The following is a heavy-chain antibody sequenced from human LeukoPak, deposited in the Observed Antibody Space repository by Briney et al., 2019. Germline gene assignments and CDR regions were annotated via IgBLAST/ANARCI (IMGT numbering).Heavy chain of an antibody. CDR2: ISGSGGST. Sequence: GGTLRLSCAASGFTFSSYGRSWVRQAPGKGVGWGSAISGSGGSTYYADSVKGRFTISRDNSKNTLYLQMNSLRAEDTAVYYCAKDQRAYSSSWYLDYWGQGTLVTVSS. V-gene: IGHV3-23*01. CDR3: AKDQRAYSSSWYLDY. D-gene: IGHD6-13*01. CDR1: GFTFSSYG. J-gene: IGHJ4*02.